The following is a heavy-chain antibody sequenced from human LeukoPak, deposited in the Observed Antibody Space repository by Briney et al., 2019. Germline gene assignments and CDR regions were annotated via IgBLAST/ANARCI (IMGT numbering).Heavy chain of an antibody. CDR3: AREAAYYGMDV. D-gene: IGHD6-13*01. J-gene: IGHJ6*04. Sequence: PLETLSLTCTVSGGSISSYYWSWVRQPPGKGLEWIGYIYYSGSTNYNPSLKSRVTISVDTSKNQFSLKLSSVTAADTAVYYCAREAAYYGMDVWGKGTTVTVSS. V-gene: IGHV4-59*01. CDR2: IYYSGST. CDR1: GGSISSYY.